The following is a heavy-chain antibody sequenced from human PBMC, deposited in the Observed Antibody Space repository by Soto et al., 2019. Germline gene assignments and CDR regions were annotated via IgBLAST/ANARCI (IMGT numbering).Heavy chain of an antibody. CDR1: GGSFSGYY. CDR2: INHSGST. J-gene: IGHJ4*02. V-gene: IGHV4-34*01. CDR3: AIGFYDSSGYYYPALDY. Sequence: SETLSLTCAVYGGSFSGYYWRWIRQLPGKGLEWIGEINHSGSTNYNPSLKSRVTISVDTSKNQFSLKLSSVTAANTAVYYCAIGFYDSSGYYYPALDYWGQGTLVTVSS. D-gene: IGHD3-22*01.